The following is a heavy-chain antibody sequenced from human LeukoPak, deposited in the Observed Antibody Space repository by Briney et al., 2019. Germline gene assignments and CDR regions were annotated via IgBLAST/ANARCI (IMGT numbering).Heavy chain of an antibody. CDR1: GFTFSSCG. D-gene: IGHD4-17*01. Sequence: GGSLRLSCAASGFTFSSCGMHWVRQAPGKGLEWVAVISYDGSNKYYADSVKGRFTISRDNSKNTLYLQMNSLRAEDTAVYYCAKDASDYGDYYYGMDVWGQGTTVTVSS. CDR3: AKDASDYGDYYYGMDV. J-gene: IGHJ6*02. V-gene: IGHV3-30*18. CDR2: ISYDGSNK.